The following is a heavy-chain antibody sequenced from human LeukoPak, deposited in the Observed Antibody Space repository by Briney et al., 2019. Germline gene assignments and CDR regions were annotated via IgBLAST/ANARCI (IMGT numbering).Heavy chain of an antibody. CDR1: GYTFTGYY. CDR2: ISPNSGGT. CDR3: ARERSSMVRGRSRGNWFDP. J-gene: IGHJ5*02. D-gene: IGHD3-10*01. V-gene: IGHV1-2*02. Sequence: GASVTVSCKASGYTFTGYYMHWVRQAPGQGLEWMGWISPNSGGTNYAQKFQGRVTMTRDTSISTAYMELSRLRSDDTAVYYCARERSSMVRGRSRGNWFDPWGQGTLVTVSS.